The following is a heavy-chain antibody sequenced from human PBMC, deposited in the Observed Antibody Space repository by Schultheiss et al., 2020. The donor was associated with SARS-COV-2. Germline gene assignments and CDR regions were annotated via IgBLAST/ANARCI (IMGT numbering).Heavy chain of an antibody. Sequence: GGSLRLSCAASGFTFSSYSMNWVRQAPGKGLEWVSSISSSSSYIYYADSVKGRFTISRDNAKNSLYLQMNSLRAEDTAVYYCARDRIPGVGAFDIWGQGTVVTVSS. J-gene: IGHJ3*02. CDR1: GFTFSSYS. V-gene: IGHV3-21*01. D-gene: IGHD3-10*01. CDR2: ISSSSSYI. CDR3: ARDRIPGVGAFDI.